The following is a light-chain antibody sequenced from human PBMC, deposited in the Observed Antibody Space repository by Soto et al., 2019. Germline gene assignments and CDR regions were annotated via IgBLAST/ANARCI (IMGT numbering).Light chain of an antibody. Sequence: EIVLTQSPYTLSLSPGERATLSCRASQSVSSSYLAWYQQKPGQAPRLLIYGASSRATGIPDRFSGSGSGTDFTLTISRLEPEDFAVYYCQQYGSSPPVTFGGGTKVDIK. J-gene: IGKJ4*01. V-gene: IGKV3-20*01. CDR3: QQYGSSPPVT. CDR2: GAS. CDR1: QSVSSSY.